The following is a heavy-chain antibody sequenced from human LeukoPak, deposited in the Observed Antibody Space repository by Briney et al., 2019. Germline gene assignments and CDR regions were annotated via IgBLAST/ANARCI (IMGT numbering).Heavy chain of an antibody. D-gene: IGHD2-15*01. V-gene: IGHV4-59*01. Sequence: SETLSPTCTVSGGSISSYYWSWIRQPPGKGLEWIGYIYYSGSTNYNPSLKSRVTISVDTSKNQFSLKLSSVTAADTAVYYCARVVSYCSGGSCYPRHAFDIWGQGTMVTVSS. J-gene: IGHJ3*02. CDR1: GGSISSYY. CDR2: IYYSGST. CDR3: ARVVSYCSGGSCYPRHAFDI.